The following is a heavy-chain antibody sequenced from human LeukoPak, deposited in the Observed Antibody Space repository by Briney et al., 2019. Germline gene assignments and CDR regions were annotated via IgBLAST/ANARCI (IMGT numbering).Heavy chain of an antibody. V-gene: IGHV4-59*08. J-gene: IGHJ4*02. CDR3: ARHSGKWELRKWDYSDY. Sequence: SETLSLTCTDSGGSISGYYWRWIRQPPGKGLERIGYIYYSGSSNYNPSLKSRVTMSVDTSKNQFSLKLTSVTAADTAVYYCARHSGKWELRKWDYSDYWGQGTLVTVSS. CDR2: IYYSGSS. D-gene: IGHD1-26*01. CDR1: GGSISGYY.